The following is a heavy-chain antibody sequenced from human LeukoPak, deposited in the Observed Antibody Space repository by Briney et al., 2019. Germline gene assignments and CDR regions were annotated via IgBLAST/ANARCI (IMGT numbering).Heavy chain of an antibody. CDR3: ARSVQFASGSYYVGWFDP. CDR2: MNYRGST. D-gene: IGHD3-10*01. J-gene: IGHJ5*02. CDR1: GGSISSSSYY. Sequence: SETLSLTCTVSGGSISSSSYYWGWIRQPPGKGLEWIGSMNYRGSTYYNPSLKSRVTISVDTSKNQLSLKLNSVTAADTAVYYCARSVQFASGSYYVGWFDPWGQGTLVTVSS. V-gene: IGHV4-39*01.